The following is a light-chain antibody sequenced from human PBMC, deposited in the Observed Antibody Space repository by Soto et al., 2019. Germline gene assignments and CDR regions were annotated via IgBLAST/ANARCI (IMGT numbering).Light chain of an antibody. CDR1: SSDVGGYNY. V-gene: IGLV2-14*01. J-gene: IGLJ2*01. CDR3: TSYTSSSTLVI. CDR2: EVS. Sequence: QSALTQPASVSGSPGQSITISCTGTSSDVGGYNYVSWYQQHPGKAPKLMIYEVSNRPSGVSNRFSGSKSGNTASLTISGLPADEDANYYCTSYTSSSTLVIFGGGTKVTVL.